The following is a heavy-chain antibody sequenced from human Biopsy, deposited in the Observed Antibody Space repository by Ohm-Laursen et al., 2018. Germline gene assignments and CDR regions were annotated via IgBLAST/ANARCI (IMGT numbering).Heavy chain of an antibody. D-gene: IGHD3-9*01. Sequence: SSVRVSCKAPGGTFSNYGVNWVRQAPGQGLEWLGGNIPILGTGNYAQKFQDRVTVAADTSTSTATMELRSLRPDDTAVYYCATKLTGYFHHWGQGTLVIVSS. V-gene: IGHV1-69*06. J-gene: IGHJ1*01. CDR2: NIPILGTG. CDR3: ATKLTGYFHH. CDR1: GGTFSNYG.